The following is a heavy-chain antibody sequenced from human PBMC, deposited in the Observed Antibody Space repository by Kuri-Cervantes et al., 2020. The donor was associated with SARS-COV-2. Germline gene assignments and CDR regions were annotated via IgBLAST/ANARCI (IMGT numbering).Heavy chain of an antibody. CDR2: ISGSGLTT. V-gene: IGHV3-23*01. Sequence: GESLKISCAASGFTFDSYAMSWVRQAPGKGLEWVSTISGSGLTTYYADSVKGQFTISRDNAKNSLYLQMNSLRAEDTAVYYCARVGPGDIVATIQGWPFDYWGQGTLVTVSS. D-gene: IGHD5-12*01. J-gene: IGHJ4*02. CDR3: ARVGPGDIVATIQGWPFDY. CDR1: GFTFDSYA.